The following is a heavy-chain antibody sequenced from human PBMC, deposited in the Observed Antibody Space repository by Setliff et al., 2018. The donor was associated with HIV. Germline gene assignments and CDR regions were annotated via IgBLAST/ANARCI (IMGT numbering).Heavy chain of an antibody. CDR2: IYYSGST. CDR3: AGSMGATKGSWFEP. CDR1: GGSISSRGYY. V-gene: IGHV4-39*07. D-gene: IGHD1-26*01. J-gene: IGHJ5*02. Sequence: SETLSLTCTVSGGSISSRGYYWGWIRQPPGKELEWIGSIYYSGSTYYNPSLKSRVAISVDTSKNQFSLKLTSVSAADTALYYCAGSMGATKGSWFEPWGQGTLVTVSS.